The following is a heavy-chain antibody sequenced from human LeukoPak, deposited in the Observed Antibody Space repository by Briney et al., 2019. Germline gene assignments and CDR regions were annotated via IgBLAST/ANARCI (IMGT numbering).Heavy chain of an antibody. CDR1: DYTFTSYG. D-gene: IGHD3-3*01. CDR3: ARDTIFGVVIDFDY. J-gene: IGHJ4*02. Sequence: RASPTVASKASDYTFTSYGINWVRHGPGQKLKWMGWISAYNGNTNYAQKLQGRVTMTTDTSTSTAYMELRSLRSDDTAVYYCARDTIFGVVIDFDYWGQGTLVTVSS. V-gene: IGHV1-18*01. CDR2: ISAYNGNT.